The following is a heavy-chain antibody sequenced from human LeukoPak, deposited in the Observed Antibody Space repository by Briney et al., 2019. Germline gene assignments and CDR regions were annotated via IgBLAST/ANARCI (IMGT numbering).Heavy chain of an antibody. CDR1: GFTFSSYW. CDR3: ARDGQYQLRYDHFDY. CDR2: INSDGSST. Sequence: GGSLRLSCAASGFTFSSYWMHWVRQAPGKGLVWVSRINSDGSSTSYADSVKGRFTISRDNAKNTLYLQMNSLRAEDTAVYYCARDGQYQLRYDHFDYWGQGTLVTVSS. D-gene: IGHD2-2*02. J-gene: IGHJ4*02. V-gene: IGHV3-74*01.